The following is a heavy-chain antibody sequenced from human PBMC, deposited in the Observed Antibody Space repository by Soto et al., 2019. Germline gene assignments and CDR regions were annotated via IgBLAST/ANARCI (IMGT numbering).Heavy chain of an antibody. V-gene: IGHV3-23*01. J-gene: IGHJ4*02. CDR3: AKDPNDYDSSAYYVDY. CDR1: GFTFSSYA. CDR2: ISDSGDKT. Sequence: EVQLLESGGGLEQRGGSLRLSCAASGFTFSSYAMSWVRQAPGKGLEWVPAISDSGDKTYYADSVKGRFTVSRDNSKNTLYLQMNSLRAEDTAVYFCAKDPNDYDSSAYYVDYWGRGTLVTVSS. D-gene: IGHD3-22*01.